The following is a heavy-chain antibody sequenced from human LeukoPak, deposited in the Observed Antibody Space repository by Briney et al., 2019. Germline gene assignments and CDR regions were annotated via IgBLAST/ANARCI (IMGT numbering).Heavy chain of an antibody. J-gene: IGHJ5*01. V-gene: IGHV4-59*01. CDR1: GDSMSSYY. CDR2: IYYSGST. D-gene: IGHD2-2*01. Sequence: PSETLSLTCSVSGDSMSSYYWSWVRQPPGKGLEWIGYIYYSGSTNYNPSLKSRVTISVDTPKNQFSLKVNSVTAADTAVYYCARITILNLSWFDPWGQGTLVTVSS. CDR3: ARITILNLSWFDP.